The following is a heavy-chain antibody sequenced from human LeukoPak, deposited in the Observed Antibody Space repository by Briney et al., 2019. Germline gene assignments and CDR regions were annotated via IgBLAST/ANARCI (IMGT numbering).Heavy chain of an antibody. V-gene: IGHV3-53*01. D-gene: IGHD6-19*01. CDR2: IYSGGST. J-gene: IGHJ3*02. CDR1: GFTVSSNY. Sequence: GGSLRLSCAASGFTVSSNYMSWVRQAPGKGLEWVSVIYSGGSTYYADSVKGRFTISRDNSKNTLYLQMNSLRAEDTAVYYCARDLNSSGWSPDAFDIWGQGTMVTVSS. CDR3: ARDLNSSGWSPDAFDI.